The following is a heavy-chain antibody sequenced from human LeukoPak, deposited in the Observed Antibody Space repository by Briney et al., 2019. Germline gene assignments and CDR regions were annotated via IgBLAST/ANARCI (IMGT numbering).Heavy chain of an antibody. V-gene: IGHV3-7*04. J-gene: IGHJ4*02. CDR3: ARDRGVD. CDR1: GFTFGTYW. D-gene: IGHD3-10*01. CDR2: IKADGGVK. Sequence: PGGSLRLSCAASGFTFGTYWMSWVRQAPGKGLEWVANIKADGGVKYYVDSVKGRFTISRDNAKNSLYLQMNSLTAEDTAVYYCARDRGVDWGQGTLVTVSS.